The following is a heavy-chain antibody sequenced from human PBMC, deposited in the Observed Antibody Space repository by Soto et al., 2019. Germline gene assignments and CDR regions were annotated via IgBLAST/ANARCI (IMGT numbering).Heavy chain of an antibody. V-gene: IGHV4-34*01. Sequence: QVQLQQWSEGLLKPSETLSLTCAVYGGSFSGYYWSWIRQPPGKGLEWIGEINHSGSTNYNPSLKSRVTISVDTSKNQFSLKLSSVTAADTAVYYCARDYYDSSGRPTIDYWGQGTLVTVSS. D-gene: IGHD3-22*01. J-gene: IGHJ4*02. CDR3: ARDYYDSSGRPTIDY. CDR2: INHSGST. CDR1: GGSFSGYY.